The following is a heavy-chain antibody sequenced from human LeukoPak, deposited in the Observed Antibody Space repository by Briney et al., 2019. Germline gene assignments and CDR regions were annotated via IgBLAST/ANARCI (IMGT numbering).Heavy chain of an antibody. CDR2: ISYDGSNK. D-gene: IGHD1-1*01. Sequence: GGSLRLTCAASGFTFSSYAMPWVRQAPGKGLEWVAVISYDGSNKYYADSVKGRFTISRDNAKNSLYLQMNSLRAEDTAVYYCARDTLNWNDHGLDYWGQGTLVTVSS. CDR3: ARDTLNWNDHGLDY. V-gene: IGHV3-30-3*01. CDR1: GFTFSSYA. J-gene: IGHJ4*02.